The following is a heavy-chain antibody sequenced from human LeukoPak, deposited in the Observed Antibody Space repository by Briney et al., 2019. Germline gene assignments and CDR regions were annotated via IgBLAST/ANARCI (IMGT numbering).Heavy chain of an antibody. CDR3: TREGVYSPDGSGYHRDAFDI. D-gene: IGHD3-22*01. CDR2: IIPILNVA. CDR1: GGSFNSYV. J-gene: IGHJ3*02. V-gene: IGHV1-69*04. Sequence: ASVKVSCKASGGSFNSYVITWVRQAPGQGLEWMGRIIPILNVANFAQKFQGRVTITADKSTNTAHMELSSLRSEDTAVYYCTREGVYSPDGSGYHRDAFDIWGQGTVATVSS.